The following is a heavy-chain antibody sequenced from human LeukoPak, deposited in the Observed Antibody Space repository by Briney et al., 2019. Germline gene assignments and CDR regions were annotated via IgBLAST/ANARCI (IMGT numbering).Heavy chain of an antibody. CDR2: ISGSGGST. J-gene: IGHJ4*02. D-gene: IGHD3-22*01. Sequence: GGSLRLSCAASGFTFSSYAMSWVRQAPGKGLEWVSAISGSGGSTYYADSVKGRFTISRDNSKNTLYLQMNGLRAEDTAVYYCANDYRYYYDSSGYYYGVLDYWGQGTLVTVSS. CDR3: ANDYRYYYDSSGYYYGVLDY. CDR1: GFTFSSYA. V-gene: IGHV3-23*01.